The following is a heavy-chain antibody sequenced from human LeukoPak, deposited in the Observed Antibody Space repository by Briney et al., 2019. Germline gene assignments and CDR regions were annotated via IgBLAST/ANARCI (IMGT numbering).Heavy chain of an antibody. J-gene: IGHJ3*02. Sequence: SETLSLTCTVSGGSISSYYWSWIRQPPGKGLEWIGYIYYSGSTNYNPSLKSRVTISVDTSKNQFSLKLSSVTAADTAVYYCARVFRSGDAFDIWGQGTMVTVSS. CDR1: GGSISSYY. CDR3: ARVFRSGDAFDI. V-gene: IGHV4-59*01. D-gene: IGHD1-26*01. CDR2: IYYSGST.